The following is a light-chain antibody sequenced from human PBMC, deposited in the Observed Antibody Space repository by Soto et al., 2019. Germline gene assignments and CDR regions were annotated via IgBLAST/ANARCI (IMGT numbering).Light chain of an antibody. CDR3: QQSYSTPHT. V-gene: IGKV1-39*01. Sequence: DIQMTQSPSSLSASVEDRVTITCRASQSSSSYLNWYQQKPGKAPKLLIYAASSLQSGVPSRFSGSGSGTDFTLTISSLQPEDFATYYCQQSYSTPHTFGQGTKLEIK. CDR1: QSSSSY. J-gene: IGKJ2*01. CDR2: AAS.